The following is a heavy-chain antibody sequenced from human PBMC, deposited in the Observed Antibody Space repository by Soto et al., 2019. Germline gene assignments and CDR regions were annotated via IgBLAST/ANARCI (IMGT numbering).Heavy chain of an antibody. V-gene: IGHV4-4*02. D-gene: IGHD3-22*01. Sequence: SETMCLTCPVAGGSLSSSNLWSWVSQPPGKGLEWIGEIYHSGSTNYNPSLKSRVTISVDKSKNQFSLKLSSVTAADTAVYYCARRLYYDSSGFEGGGMDVWGQGTTVTVSS. CDR3: ARRLYYDSSGFEGGGMDV. J-gene: IGHJ6*02. CDR1: GGSLSSSNL. CDR2: IYHSGST.